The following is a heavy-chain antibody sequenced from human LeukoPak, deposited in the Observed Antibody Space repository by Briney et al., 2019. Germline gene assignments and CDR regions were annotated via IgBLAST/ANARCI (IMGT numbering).Heavy chain of an antibody. V-gene: IGHV3-33*01. CDR1: GFTFSSYG. Sequence: GGSLRLSCAASGFTFSSYGMHWVRQAPGKGLEWVAVIWYDGSNKYYADSVKGRFTISRDNSKNTLYLQMNSLRAEDTAVYYCAGAASGINWFDPWGQGTLVTVSS. D-gene: IGHD1-14*01. CDR2: IWYDGSNK. CDR3: AGAASGINWFDP. J-gene: IGHJ5*02.